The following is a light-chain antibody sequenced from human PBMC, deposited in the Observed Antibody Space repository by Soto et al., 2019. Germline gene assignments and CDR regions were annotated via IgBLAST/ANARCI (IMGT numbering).Light chain of an antibody. V-gene: IGLV2-8*01. CDR1: SSDVGGYNY. J-gene: IGLJ2*01. Sequence: QSALTQPPSASGSPGQSVTISCIGTSSDVGGYNYVSWYQQHPGKAPKLMIYEVSKRPSGVPDRLSGSKSGNTASLTVSGLKAGDEADYYCSSYAASNNLGVFGGGTQVTVL. CDR2: EVS. CDR3: SSYAASNNLGV.